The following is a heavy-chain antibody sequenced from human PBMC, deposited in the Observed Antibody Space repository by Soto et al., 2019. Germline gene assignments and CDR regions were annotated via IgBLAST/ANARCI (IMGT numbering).Heavy chain of an antibody. D-gene: IGHD5-12*01. CDR1: GFTFSSYW. J-gene: IGHJ5*02. Sequence: GGSLRLSCAASGFTFSSYWMHWVRQAPGKGLVWVSRINSDGSSTSYADSVKGRFTISRDNAKNTLYLQMNSLRAEDAAVYYCERDLVVATIRRDNWFDPWGQGTLVTVSS. CDR2: INSDGSST. V-gene: IGHV3-74*01. CDR3: ERDLVVATIRRDNWFDP.